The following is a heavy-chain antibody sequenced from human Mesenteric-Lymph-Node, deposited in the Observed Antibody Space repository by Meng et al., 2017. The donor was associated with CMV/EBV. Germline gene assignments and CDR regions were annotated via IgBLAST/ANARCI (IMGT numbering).Heavy chain of an antibody. D-gene: IGHD5-12*01. CDR3: TNNVGQWLNWFAP. V-gene: IGHV3-48*03. J-gene: IGHJ5*02. CDR1: GFNFSKYE. CDR2: ITSGGDRI. Sequence: GESLKISCVASGFNFSKYEMNWVRRAPQKGLEWLSYITSGGDRIYYADSVKGRFTVSRDNAKNSLYLQMHDLRAEDTALYYCTNNVGQWLNWFAPWGPGTLVTVSS.